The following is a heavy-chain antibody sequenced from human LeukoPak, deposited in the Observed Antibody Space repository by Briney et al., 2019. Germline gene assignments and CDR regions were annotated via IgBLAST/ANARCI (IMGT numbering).Heavy chain of an antibody. Sequence: SQTLSLTCTVSGGSISSGSYYWSWIRQPAGKGLEWIGRIYTSGSTNYNPSLKSRVTISVDTSKNQFSLKLSSVTAADTAVYYCARHEYYDILTGSDAFDIWGQGTMVTVSS. CDR1: GGSISSGSYY. CDR2: IYTSGST. D-gene: IGHD3-9*01. CDR3: ARHEYYDILTGSDAFDI. J-gene: IGHJ3*02. V-gene: IGHV4-61*02.